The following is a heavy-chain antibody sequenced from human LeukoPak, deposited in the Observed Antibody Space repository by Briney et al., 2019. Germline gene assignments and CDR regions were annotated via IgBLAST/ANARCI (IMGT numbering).Heavy chain of an antibody. D-gene: IGHD4-11*01. J-gene: IGHJ4*02. Sequence: GGSLRLSCAASGFTFNSYWMHWVRQAPGKGLEWVASISGSGDITYYADSVRGRFTVSRDKSINTLYLHMNSLRAEDTAVYYCAKGPTVTSGHFDYWGQGTLVTVSS. V-gene: IGHV3-23*01. CDR1: GFTFNSYW. CDR2: ISGSGDIT. CDR3: AKGPTVTSGHFDY.